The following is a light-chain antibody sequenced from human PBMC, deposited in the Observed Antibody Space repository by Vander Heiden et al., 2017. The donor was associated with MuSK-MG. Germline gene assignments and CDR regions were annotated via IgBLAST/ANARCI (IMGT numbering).Light chain of an antibody. J-gene: IGKJ3*01. CDR2: AAS. Sequence: IQMTQSPSSLSASVGDRVTISCRASQSISNYLAWYQQKPGKVPKLLIYAASTWQSGVPSRFSGSGSGTDFTLTISSLEPEDVATYYCQKYNSAPQTFGPGTKVDTK. CDR1: QSISNY. CDR3: QKYNSAPQT. V-gene: IGKV1-27*01.